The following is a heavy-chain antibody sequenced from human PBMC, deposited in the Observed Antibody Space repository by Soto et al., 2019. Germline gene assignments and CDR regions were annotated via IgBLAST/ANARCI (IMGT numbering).Heavy chain of an antibody. V-gene: IGHV4-61*01. CDR3: ARAGDYGMDV. CDR2: IYYSGST. J-gene: IGHJ6*02. D-gene: IGHD7-27*01. CDR1: GGSVSSGSYY. Sequence: SETLSLTCTVSGGSVSSGSYYWSWIRQPPGKGLEWIGYIYYSGSTNYNPSLKSRVTISVDTSKNQFSLKLSSVTAADTAVYYWARAGDYGMDVWGQGTTVTVSS.